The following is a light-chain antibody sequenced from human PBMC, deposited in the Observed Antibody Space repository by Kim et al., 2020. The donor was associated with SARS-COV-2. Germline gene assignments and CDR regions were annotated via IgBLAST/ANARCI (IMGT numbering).Light chain of an antibody. Sequence: EIVLTQSPGTLSLSPGERATLSCRASHRVSSNYLAWYQQKPGQAPRLLIYGVSSRATGIPDRFSGSGSGTDFTLTIRTLEPEDFAVYYCQQYGSSPVTFGGGIKVEI. CDR1: HRVSSNY. V-gene: IGKV3-20*01. CDR2: GVS. CDR3: QQYGSSPVT. J-gene: IGKJ4*01.